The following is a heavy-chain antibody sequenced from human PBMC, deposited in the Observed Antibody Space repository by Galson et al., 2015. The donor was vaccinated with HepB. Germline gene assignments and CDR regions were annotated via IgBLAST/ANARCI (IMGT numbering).Heavy chain of an antibody. CDR1: GGSISSSSYY. V-gene: IGHV4-39*01. CDR3: ARHGGLGMATIYYFDY. Sequence: ETLSLTCTVSGGSISSSSYYWGWIRQPPGKGLEWIGSIYYSGSTYYNPSLKSRVTISVDTSKNQFSLKLSSVTAADTAVYYCARHGGLGMATIYYFDYWGQGTLVTVSS. D-gene: IGHD5-24*01. J-gene: IGHJ4*02. CDR2: IYYSGST.